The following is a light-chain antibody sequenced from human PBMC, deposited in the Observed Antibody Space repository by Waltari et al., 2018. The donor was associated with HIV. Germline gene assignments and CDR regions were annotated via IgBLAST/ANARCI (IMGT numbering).Light chain of an antibody. V-gene: IGLV2-23*01. CDR3: CSYGGDDTVV. J-gene: IGLJ3*02. CDR2: DAS. Sequence: QSAPTQPASVSGSLGPSITIFCTGDSPNVGSYSLFSWYQNRPGQAPNTLIYDASKRPVGISSRFSGSKSGNTASLTISGLQAEDEADYYCCSYGGDDTVVFGGGTKVTAL. CDR1: SPNVGSYSL.